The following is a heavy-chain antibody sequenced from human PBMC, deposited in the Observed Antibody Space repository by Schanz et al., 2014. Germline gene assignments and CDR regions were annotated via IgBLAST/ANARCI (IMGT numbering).Heavy chain of an antibody. Sequence: QVQLVQSGAEVKKPGASVKVSCKASGYTFTDYSLVWVRQAPGQGLDWMGWITASSGDTNYAQKCQGRVTMTRATSTSTVNMELTSLRSEDTAVYYCARDPYSASYFPSPPLYGLDVWGQGTTVTVSS. CDR2: ITASSGDT. CDR1: GYTFTDYS. D-gene: IGHD1-26*01. CDR3: ARDPYSASYFPSPPLYGLDV. V-gene: IGHV1-2*02. J-gene: IGHJ6*02.